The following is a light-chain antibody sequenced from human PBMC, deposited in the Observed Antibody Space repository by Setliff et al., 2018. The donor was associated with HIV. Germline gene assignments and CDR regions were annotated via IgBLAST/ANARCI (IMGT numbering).Light chain of an antibody. CDR2: DVS. V-gene: IGLV2-14*03. J-gene: IGLJ1*01. Sequence: QSAPTQPASVSGSPGQSITISCTGTSSDVGGYNYVSWYQQHPGKAPKLRIYDVSNRPSGVSNRFSGSKSGNTASLTISGLQAEDEADYYCSSYTSTSTLFVFGTGTKVTVL. CDR3: SSYTSTSTLFV. CDR1: SSDVGGYNY.